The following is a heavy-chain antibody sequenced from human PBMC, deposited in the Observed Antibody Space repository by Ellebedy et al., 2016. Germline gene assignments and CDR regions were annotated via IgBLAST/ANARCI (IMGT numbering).Heavy chain of an antibody. V-gene: IGHV3-53*01. CDR2: IFSDGNT. CDR3: TRWYSGIRGAFDI. CDR1: GFTVSTNY. Sequence: ETLSLTCAASGFTVSTNYMKWVRQAPGKGLEWVSAIFSDGNTYYADSVKGRFTISRDNSKNTLYLQMNSLRAEDTAVYYCTRWYSGIRGAFDIWGQGTMVTVSS. D-gene: IGHD1-26*01. J-gene: IGHJ3*02.